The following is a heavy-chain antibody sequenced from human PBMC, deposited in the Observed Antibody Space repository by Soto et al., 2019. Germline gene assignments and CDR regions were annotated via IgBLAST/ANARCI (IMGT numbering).Heavy chain of an antibody. CDR2: IYWDDDE. CDR1: GFLLSNSGVG. CDR3: THKGGRGAGMDV. Sequence: QITVKESGPTLVKPTQTLTLTCTFSGFLLSNSGVGVAWIRQPPGKALEWLALIYWDDDERYRPSLRSRLTITKDTSKNQVVLTMTNVDPVDTATYFCTHKGGRGAGMDVWGQGTTVTVSS. J-gene: IGHJ6*02. V-gene: IGHV2-5*02. D-gene: IGHD2-15*01.